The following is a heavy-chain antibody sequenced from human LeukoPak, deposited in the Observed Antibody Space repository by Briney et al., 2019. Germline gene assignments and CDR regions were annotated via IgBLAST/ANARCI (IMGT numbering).Heavy chain of an antibody. V-gene: IGHV4-59*08. D-gene: IGHD1-26*01. CDR1: GGSISSYY. Sequence: SETLSLTCTVSGGSISSYYWSWIRQPPGKGLEWIGYIYYSGSTNYNPPLKSRVTISVDTSKNQFSLKLSSVTAADTAVYYCARLSGSYWGGFDYWGQGTLVTVSS. CDR3: ARLSGSYWGGFDY. CDR2: IYYSGST. J-gene: IGHJ4*02.